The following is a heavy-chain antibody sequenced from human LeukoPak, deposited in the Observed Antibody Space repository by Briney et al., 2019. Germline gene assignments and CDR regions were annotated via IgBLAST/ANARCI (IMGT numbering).Heavy chain of an antibody. D-gene: IGHD5-18*01. J-gene: IGHJ4*02. Sequence: ASVKVSCKVSGYTLTELSMHWVRQAPGKGLEWMGGFDPEDGETIDAQKFQGRVTMTEDTSTDTAYMELSSLRSEDTAVYYCATAQRGYSFVAAGYWGQGTLVTVSS. CDR2: FDPEDGET. V-gene: IGHV1-24*01. CDR3: ATAQRGYSFVAAGY. CDR1: GYTLTELS.